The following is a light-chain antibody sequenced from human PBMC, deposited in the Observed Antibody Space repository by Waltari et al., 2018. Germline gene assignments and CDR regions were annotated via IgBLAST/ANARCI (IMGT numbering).Light chain of an antibody. J-gene: IGKJ1*01. V-gene: IGKV2-28*01. CDR3: MQARQTPWT. Sequence: DIVMTQSPLSLPVSPGEQASISCRSSQSLLHSSGYTFLDWYVQKSGQAPQLLIYLVSDRASGVPDRFSGSWSGTDFTLKISRVEAEDVGLYYCMQARQTPWTFGQGTKVEIK. CDR1: QSLLHSSGYTF. CDR2: LVS.